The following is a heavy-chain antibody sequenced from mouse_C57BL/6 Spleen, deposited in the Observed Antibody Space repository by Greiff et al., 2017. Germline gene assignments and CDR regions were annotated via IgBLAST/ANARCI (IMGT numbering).Heavy chain of an antibody. V-gene: IGHV1-61*01. CDR3: ARGGSSGYPD. CDR1: GYTFTSYW. D-gene: IGHD3-2*02. J-gene: IGHJ2*01. Sequence: QVQLQQPGAELVRPGSSVKLSCKASGYTFTSYWMDWVKQRPGQGLEWIGNIYPSDSETHYNQKFKDKATLTVDKSSSTAYMQLSSLTAEDSAFYYCARGGSSGYPDWGQGTTLTVSS. CDR2: IYPSDSET.